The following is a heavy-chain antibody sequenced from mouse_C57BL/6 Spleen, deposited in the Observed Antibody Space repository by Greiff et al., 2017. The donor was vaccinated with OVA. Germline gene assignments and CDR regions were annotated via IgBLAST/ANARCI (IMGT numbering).Heavy chain of an antibody. CDR1: GYTFTDYY. V-gene: IGHV1-26*01. D-gene: IGHD2-2*01. CDR2: INPNNGGT. J-gene: IGHJ4*01. Sequence: VQLQQSGPELVKPGASVKISCKASGYTFTDYYMNWVKQSHGKSLEWIGDINPNNGGTSYNQKFKGKATLTVDKSSSTAYMELRSLTSEDSAVYYCARWLRRDAMDYWGQGTSVTVSS. CDR3: ARWLRRDAMDY.